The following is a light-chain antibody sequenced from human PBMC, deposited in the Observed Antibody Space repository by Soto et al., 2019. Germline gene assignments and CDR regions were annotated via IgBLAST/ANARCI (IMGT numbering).Light chain of an antibody. CDR2: GAS. CDR1: QSVRNNY. Sequence: EIVLTQSPGTLSLSPGERATLSCRASQSVRNNYLAWYQQKPGQAPRLLIYGASNRATVIPDRFSGSGSGTDFNLIIRRQEAEDMAVYYCQQYGSSVTFGQGTKVEIK. CDR3: QQYGSSVT. J-gene: IGKJ1*01. V-gene: IGKV3-20*01.